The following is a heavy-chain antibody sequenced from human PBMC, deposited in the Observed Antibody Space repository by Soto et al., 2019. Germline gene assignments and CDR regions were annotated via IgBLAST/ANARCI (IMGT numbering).Heavy chain of an antibody. D-gene: IGHD1-26*01. CDR3: ERGLGAIPDRSDWLDP. Sequence: QVQLQQSGPGLVKPSQTLSLTCAISGDSVSSNSAAWNWIRQSPSRGLEWLGRTFYRSKWYNDYAVSVRSRITIHPDTSKNQFSLQLNSVTPEDTAVDYCERGLGAIPDRSDWLDPWGQGTLVTVSS. J-gene: IGHJ5*02. V-gene: IGHV6-1*01. CDR1: GDSVSSNSAA. CDR2: TFYRSKWYN.